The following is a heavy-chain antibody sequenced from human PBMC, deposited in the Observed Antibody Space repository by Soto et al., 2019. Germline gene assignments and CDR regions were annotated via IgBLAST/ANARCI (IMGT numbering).Heavy chain of an antibody. CDR2: IYHSGST. V-gene: IGHV4-30-2*01. CDR3: ARAEYYDCWIGIDS. J-gene: IGHJ5*01. CDR1: GGSISSGGYS. D-gene: IGHD3-3*01. Sequence: SETLSLTCAVSGGSISSGGYSWSWIRQPPGKGLEWIGYIYHSGSTYYNPSLKSRVTISVDRSKNQFSLKLSSVTAAATAVYYSARAEYYDCWIGIDSWGQGTLVTVSS.